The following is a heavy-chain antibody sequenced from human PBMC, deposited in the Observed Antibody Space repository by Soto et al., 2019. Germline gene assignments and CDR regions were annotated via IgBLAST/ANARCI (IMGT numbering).Heavy chain of an antibody. Sequence: QVQLQESGPGLVKPSQTLSLTCTVSGASISSYGYYWSWIRQHPGKGLEWIGYIYYSGNTNYNPSIKSRVTMSIDTSKNQFSLKLSSVTAADTAVYYCARLSHYDKAFDIWGQGTMVTVSS. J-gene: IGHJ3*02. D-gene: IGHD3-22*01. CDR3: ARLSHYDKAFDI. CDR1: GASISSYGYY. CDR2: IYYSGNT. V-gene: IGHV4-31*03.